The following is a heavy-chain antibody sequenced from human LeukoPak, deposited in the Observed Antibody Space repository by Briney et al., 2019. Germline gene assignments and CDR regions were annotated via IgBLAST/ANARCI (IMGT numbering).Heavy chain of an antibody. CDR2: IWYDGNNK. J-gene: IGHJ3*02. CDR3: ARDLGAGLGEAFDI. Sequence: GGSLILSCAASGFTFSSYGMHWVRQAPGKGLGWVAVIWYDGNNKYYADSVKGRFTISRDNSKNTLYLQMNSLRAEDTAVYYCARDLGAGLGEAFDIWGQGTMVTVSS. D-gene: IGHD3-16*01. V-gene: IGHV3-33*01. CDR1: GFTFSSYG.